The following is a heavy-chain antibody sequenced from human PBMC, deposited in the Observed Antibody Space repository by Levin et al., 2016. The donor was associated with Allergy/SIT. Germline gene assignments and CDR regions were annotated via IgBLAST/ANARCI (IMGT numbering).Heavy chain of an antibody. V-gene: IGHV4-31*03. CDR1: GGSISNGGSGNYY. CDR2: IYYSGRT. J-gene: IGHJ4*02. D-gene: IGHD5/OR15-5a*01. Sequence: SETLSLTCTVSGGSISNGGSGNYYWSWIRQHPGKGLEWVGYIYYSGRTYYNPSLKSRVVISVDTSKNQFSLKLSSVTVADTAVYYCARRSVSTTGFDYWGQGTLVTVSS. CDR3: ARRSVSTTGFDY.